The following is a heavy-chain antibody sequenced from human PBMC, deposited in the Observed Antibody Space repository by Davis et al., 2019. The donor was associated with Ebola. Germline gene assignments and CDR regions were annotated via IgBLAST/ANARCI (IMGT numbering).Heavy chain of an antibody. D-gene: IGHD3-22*01. CDR3: AKAYPYYYDSSGYYEFDY. CDR1: GFTFSSYA. J-gene: IGHJ4*02. Sequence: PGGSLRLSCAASGFTFSSYAMSWVRQAPGKGLEWVSAISGSGGSTYYADSVNGRFTISRDNSKNTLYLQMNSLRAEDTAVYYCAKAYPYYYDSSGYYEFDYWGQGTLVTVSS. CDR2: ISGSGGST. V-gene: IGHV3-23*01.